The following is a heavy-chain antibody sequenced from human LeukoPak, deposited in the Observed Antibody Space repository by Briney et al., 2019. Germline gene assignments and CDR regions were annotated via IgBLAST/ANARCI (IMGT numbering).Heavy chain of an antibody. J-gene: IGHJ4*02. V-gene: IGHV3-7*01. CDR2: IRPDGREK. D-gene: IGHD3-10*01. CDR1: GFTFSNYW. CDR3: ARLSAMVRGPEDIFYFEY. Sequence: TGGSLRLSCAASGFTFSNYWMSWVRQDPGKGLEWVANIRPDGREKYYVDSVKGRFTISRDIAKQSVFLQMTSLRVEDTAVYYCARLSAMVRGPEDIFYFEYWGLGTLVTVSS.